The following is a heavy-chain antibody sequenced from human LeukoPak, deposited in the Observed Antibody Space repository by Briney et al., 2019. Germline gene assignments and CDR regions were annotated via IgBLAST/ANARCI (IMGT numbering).Heavy chain of an antibody. CDR1: GYTLTELS. D-gene: IGHD1-26*01. Sequence: ASVKVSCKVSGYTLTELSMHWVRQAPGKGLEWMGGFDPEDGETIYAQKFQGRVTMTEGTSTDTAYMELSSLRSEDTAVYYCATAWEPAAFVDYWGQGTLVTVSS. CDR2: FDPEDGET. V-gene: IGHV1-24*01. CDR3: ATAWEPAAFVDY. J-gene: IGHJ4*02.